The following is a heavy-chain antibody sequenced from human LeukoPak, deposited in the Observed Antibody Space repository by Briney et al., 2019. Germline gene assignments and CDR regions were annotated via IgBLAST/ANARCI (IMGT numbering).Heavy chain of an antibody. Sequence: GGSLRLSCAASGFTFSSYGMHWVRQAPGKGLEWVAVIWYGGSNKYYADSVKGRFTISRDNSKNTLYLQMNSLRAEDTAVYYCARRGYYDYVWGSYPSDAFDIWGQGTMVTVSS. D-gene: IGHD3-16*02. CDR3: ARRGYYDYVWGSYPSDAFDI. V-gene: IGHV3-33*08. CDR2: IWYGGSNK. J-gene: IGHJ3*02. CDR1: GFTFSSYG.